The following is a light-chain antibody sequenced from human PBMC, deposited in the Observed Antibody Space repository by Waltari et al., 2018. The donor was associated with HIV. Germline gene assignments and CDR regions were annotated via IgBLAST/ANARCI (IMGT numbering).Light chain of an antibody. V-gene: IGLV2-23*02. CDR2: EVS. CDR3: CSYAATSTFV. J-gene: IGLJ1*01. Sequence: QSALPQPASVSGSPGQSITISCTGTSSDVGSYNLVSWYQQYPGKAPKLMIYEVSKRPSGVSNRFSGSKSGNTASLTISGLQAEDEADYYCCSYAATSTFVFGTGTKVTVL. CDR1: SSDVGSYNL.